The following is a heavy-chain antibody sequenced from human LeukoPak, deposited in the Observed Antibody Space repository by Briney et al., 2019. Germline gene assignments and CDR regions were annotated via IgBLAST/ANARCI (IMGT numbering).Heavy chain of an antibody. D-gene: IGHD5-18*01. V-gene: IGHV4-39*01. CDR3: ARMPGYSYYYMDV. CDR1: GGSISSSGYY. Sequence: KPSETLSLTCTVSGGSISSSGYYWGWIRQSPGEGLEWIGNIYYSGITYYNASLKSRLTISVDTSKNQFSLKLSSVTAADTAVYYCARMPGYSYYYMDVWGKGTTVTISS. J-gene: IGHJ6*03. CDR2: IYYSGIT.